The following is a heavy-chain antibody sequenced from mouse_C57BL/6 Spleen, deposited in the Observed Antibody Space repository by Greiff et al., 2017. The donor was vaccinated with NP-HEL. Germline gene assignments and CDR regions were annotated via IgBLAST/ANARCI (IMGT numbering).Heavy chain of an antibody. J-gene: IGHJ2*01. CDR2: IDPENGDT. Sequence: VQLKESGAELVRPGASVKLSCTASGFNIKDDYMHWVKQRPEQGLEWIGWIDPENGDTEYASKFQGKATITADTSSNTAYLQLSSLTSEDTAVYYCTCLYYGNYDYWGQGTTLTVSS. CDR1: GFNIKDDY. D-gene: IGHD2-1*01. V-gene: IGHV14-4*01. CDR3: TCLYYGNYDY.